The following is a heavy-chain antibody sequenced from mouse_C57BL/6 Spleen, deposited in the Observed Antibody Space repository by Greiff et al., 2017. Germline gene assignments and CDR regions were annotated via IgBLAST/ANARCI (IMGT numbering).Heavy chain of an antibody. CDR3: TRHYGSLPWFAY. J-gene: IGHJ3*01. Sequence: VQGVESGAELVRPGASVTLSCKASGYTFTDYEMHWVKQTPVHGLEWIGAIDPETGGTAYNQKFKGKAILTADKSSSTAYMELRSLTSEDSAVYYCTRHYGSLPWFAYWGQGTLVTVSA. D-gene: IGHD1-1*01. V-gene: IGHV1-15*01. CDR1: GYTFTDYE. CDR2: IDPETGGT.